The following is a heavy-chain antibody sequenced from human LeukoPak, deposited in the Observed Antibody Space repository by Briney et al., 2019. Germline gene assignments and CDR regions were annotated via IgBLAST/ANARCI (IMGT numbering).Heavy chain of an antibody. CDR1: GFTFDDYA. V-gene: IGHV3-9*01. CDR2: ISWNSGSI. J-gene: IGHJ3*02. Sequence: PTGGSLRLSCAASGFTFDDYAMPWVRQAPGKGLEWVSGISWNSGSIGYADSVKGRFTISRDNAKNSLYLQMNSLRAEDTALYYCAKDKKSSGYYVGAFDIWGQGTMVTVSS. CDR3: AKDKKSSGYYVGAFDI. D-gene: IGHD3-22*01.